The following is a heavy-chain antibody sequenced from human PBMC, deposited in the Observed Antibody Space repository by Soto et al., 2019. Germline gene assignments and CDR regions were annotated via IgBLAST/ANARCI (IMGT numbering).Heavy chain of an antibody. J-gene: IGHJ1*01. CDR1: GFTFSSYG. CDR3: AKEQGIAVAGTVYFQH. Sequence: QVQLVEFGGGVVQPGRSLRLSCAASGFTFSSYGMHWVRQAPGKGLEWVADISYNGSNKYYADSVKGRFTISRDNSKNTLYLQMNSLRAEDTAVYYCAKEQGIAVAGTVYFQHWGQGTLVTVSS. V-gene: IGHV3-30*18. D-gene: IGHD6-19*01. CDR2: ISYNGSNK.